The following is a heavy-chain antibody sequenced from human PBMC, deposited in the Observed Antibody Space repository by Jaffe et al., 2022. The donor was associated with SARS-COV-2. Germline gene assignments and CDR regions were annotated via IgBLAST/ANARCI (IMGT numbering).Heavy chain of an antibody. CDR1: GGSISSYY. CDR2: IYYSGST. CDR3: ARANDSSSWYFVRELWFDP. Sequence: QVQLQESGPGLVKPSETLSLTCTVSGGSISSYYWSWIRQPPGKGLEWIGYIYYSGSTNYNPSLKSRVTISVDTSKNQFSLKLSSVTAADTAVYYCARANDSSSWYFVRELWFDPWGQGTLVTVSS. V-gene: IGHV4-59*01. D-gene: IGHD6-13*01. J-gene: IGHJ5*02.